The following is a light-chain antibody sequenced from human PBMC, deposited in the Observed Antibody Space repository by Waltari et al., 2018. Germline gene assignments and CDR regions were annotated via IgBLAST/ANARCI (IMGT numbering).Light chain of an antibody. CDR2: DVS. J-gene: IGKJ2*01. CDR1: RSVSSTY. Sequence: EIVLTQSPGTLSLSPGERATLSCRASRSVSSTYLAWYRQKPGQAPSLVIHDVSSRATGIPDRFSGRGSGTYFTLTISRLEPEDFAVYYCQQYGNSPFTFGRGTKLEIK. CDR3: QQYGNSPFT. V-gene: IGKV3-20*01.